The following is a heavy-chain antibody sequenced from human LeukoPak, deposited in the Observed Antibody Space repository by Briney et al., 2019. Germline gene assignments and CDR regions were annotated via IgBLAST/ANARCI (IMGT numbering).Heavy chain of an antibody. Sequence: ASVKVSCKASGGTFSSYAISWVRQAPGQGLEWMGRIIPILGIANYAQKFQGRVTITADKSTSTAYMELSSLRSEDTAVYYCAREVYSSGSGFDPWGQGTLVTVS. CDR2: IIPILGIA. CDR1: GGTFSSYA. D-gene: IGHD6-19*01. V-gene: IGHV1-69*04. CDR3: AREVYSSGSGFDP. J-gene: IGHJ5*02.